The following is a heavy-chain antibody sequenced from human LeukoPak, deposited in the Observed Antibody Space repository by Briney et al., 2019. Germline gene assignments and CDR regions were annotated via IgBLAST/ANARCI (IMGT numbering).Heavy chain of an antibody. CDR1: GFTFSGSA. CDR3: TRGLFDI. CDR2: IRSKANSYAT. Sequence: PGGSLRLSCAASGFTFSGSAMHWVRQASGKGLEWVGRIRSKANSYATAYAASGKGRFTISSADSKNTAYLQMNSLKTEDTAVYYCTRGLFDIWGQGTMVTVSS. J-gene: IGHJ3*02. V-gene: IGHV3-73*01.